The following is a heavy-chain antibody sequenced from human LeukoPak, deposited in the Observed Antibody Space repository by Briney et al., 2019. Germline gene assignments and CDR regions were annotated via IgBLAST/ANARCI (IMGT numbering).Heavy chain of an antibody. CDR1: GFSFSSYN. Sequence: GGSLRLSCAAPGFSFSSYNMNWVRQSPGKGLEWVASIDTTSEYIFYTDSLKGRFTISRDNAENSLYLQMNNLRAEDTAVYYCARADRDSDWYIDDCWGQGTLVTVSS. D-gene: IGHD6-19*01. J-gene: IGHJ4*02. V-gene: IGHV3-21*01. CDR2: IDTTSEYI. CDR3: ARADRDSDWYIDDC.